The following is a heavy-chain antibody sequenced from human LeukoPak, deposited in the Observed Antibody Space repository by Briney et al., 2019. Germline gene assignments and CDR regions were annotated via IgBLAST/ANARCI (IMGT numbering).Heavy chain of an antibody. V-gene: IGHV3-33*01. CDR2: IWYDGGNK. CDR1: GFTFSSYG. J-gene: IGHJ6*02. CDR3: ARQYYDILTGQSSYGMDV. Sequence: PGGSLTLSCAASGFTFSSYGMHWVRQAPGKGLEWVAVIWYDGGNKYYADSVKGRFTISRDNSKNTLYLQMNSLRAEDTAVYYCARQYYDILTGQSSYGMDVWGQGATVTVSS. D-gene: IGHD3-9*01.